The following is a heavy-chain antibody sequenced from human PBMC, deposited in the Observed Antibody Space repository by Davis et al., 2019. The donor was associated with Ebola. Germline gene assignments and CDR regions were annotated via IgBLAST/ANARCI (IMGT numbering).Heavy chain of an antibody. D-gene: IGHD6-19*01. V-gene: IGHV1-18*01. CDR1: GYTFTSYG. CDR3: ARRGGSGWYYYYMDV. J-gene: IGHJ6*03. CDR2: ISAYNGNT. Sequence: SVNVSCKASGYTFTSYGISWVRQAPGQGLEWMGWISAYNGNTNYAQKLQGRVTMTTDTSTSTAYMELRSLRSDDTAVYYCARRGGSGWYYYYMDVWGKGTTVTVSS.